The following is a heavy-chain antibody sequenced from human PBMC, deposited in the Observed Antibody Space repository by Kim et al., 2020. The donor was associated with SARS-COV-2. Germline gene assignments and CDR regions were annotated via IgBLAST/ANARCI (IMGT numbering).Heavy chain of an antibody. CDR3: ARGRAVYGSGIGYGMDV. V-gene: IGHV4-34*01. Sequence: SETLSLTCAAYGGSFSGYYWSWIRQPPGKGLEWIGEINHSGSTNYNPSLKSRVTISVDTSKNQFSLKLSSVTAADTAVYYCARGRAVYGSGIGYGMDVWGQGTTVTVSS. D-gene: IGHD3-10*01. J-gene: IGHJ6*02. CDR1: GGSFSGYY. CDR2: INHSGST.